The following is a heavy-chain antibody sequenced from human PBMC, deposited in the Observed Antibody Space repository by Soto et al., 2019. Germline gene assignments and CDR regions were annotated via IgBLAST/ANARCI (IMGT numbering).Heavy chain of an antibody. J-gene: IGHJ4*02. CDR3: ARELVDFYFDS. V-gene: IGHV1-46*01. Sequence: GASVKVSCKASGYTFTTYYMHWVRQAPGQGLEWMGIINPDAGSTSYAQKFQGRVTMTRDTSTSTVYMALSSLRSEDTAVYYCARELVDFYFDSWGQGTLVTVSS. D-gene: IGHD3-3*02. CDR1: GYTFTTYY. CDR2: INPDAGST.